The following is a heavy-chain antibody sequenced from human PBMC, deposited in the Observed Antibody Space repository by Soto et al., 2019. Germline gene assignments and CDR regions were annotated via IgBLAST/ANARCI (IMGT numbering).Heavy chain of an antibody. CDR1: GYTFTRYG. CDR3: AKIAVFGIVLGGKGLDP. D-gene: IGHD3-3*01. V-gene: IGHV1-18*01. Sequence: ASVQVSCKASGYTFTRYGIAWVRQAPGQGLEWMGWISGYNGNRNYVEKFQGRLTMTTDTYTSTAYMELRSLRSGDTAVYYCAKIAVFGIVLGGKGLDPWGQGTLVTVSS. J-gene: IGHJ5*02. CDR2: ISGYNGNR.